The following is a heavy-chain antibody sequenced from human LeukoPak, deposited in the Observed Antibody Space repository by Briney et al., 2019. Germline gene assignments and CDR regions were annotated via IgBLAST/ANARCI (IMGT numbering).Heavy chain of an antibody. CDR2: ITPDGSEK. D-gene: IGHD3-10*01. CDR1: EFTFTSYE. J-gene: IGHJ4*02. V-gene: IGHV3-7*01. Sequence: GGSLRLSCAASEFTFTSYELNWVRQAPGKGLEWVANITPDGSEKYYVDSVKGRFTISRDNAKNSLSLQMNSLRAEDTAVYYCTRSLAGSAYWGQGTLVTVSS. CDR3: TRSLAGSAY.